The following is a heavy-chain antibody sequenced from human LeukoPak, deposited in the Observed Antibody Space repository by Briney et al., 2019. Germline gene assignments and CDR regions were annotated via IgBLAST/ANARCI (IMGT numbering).Heavy chain of an antibody. CDR2: IYYSGST. CDR3: ARLYYDFWSGYPRNNWFDP. J-gene: IGHJ5*02. Sequence: SETLSLTCTVSGGSISSGDYYWSWIRQPPGKGLEWIGYIYYSGSTYYNPSLKSRVTISVDTSKNQFSLKLSSVTAADTAVYYCARLYYDFWSGYPRNNWFDPWGQGTLVTVSS. V-gene: IGHV4-30-4*01. CDR1: GGSISSGDYY. D-gene: IGHD3-3*01.